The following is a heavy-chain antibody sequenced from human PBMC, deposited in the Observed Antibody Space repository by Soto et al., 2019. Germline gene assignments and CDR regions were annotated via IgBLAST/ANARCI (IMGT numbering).Heavy chain of an antibody. CDR1: GYTFTSYG. CDR3: ARVVVVVVAATRSPHRWFDP. V-gene: IGHV1-18*01. Sequence: QVQLVQSGAEVKKPGASVKVSCKASGYTFTSYGISWVRQAPGQGLEWMGWISAYNGNTNYAQKLQGRVTMTTDTSTSTAYMELRGLRSDATAVYYCARVVVVVVAATRSPHRWFDPWGQGTLVTVSS. D-gene: IGHD2-15*01. CDR2: ISAYNGNT. J-gene: IGHJ5*02.